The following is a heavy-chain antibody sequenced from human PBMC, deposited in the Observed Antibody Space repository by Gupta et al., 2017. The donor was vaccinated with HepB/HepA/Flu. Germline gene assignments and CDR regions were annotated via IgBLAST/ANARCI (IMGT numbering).Heavy chain of an antibody. CDR1: GFTLSKYG. CDR3: ARDDSAI. Sequence: EEQLVESGGGLVQPGGSLRLSCVAPGFTLSKYGMTGVRQAPGKGLEWGATIKHDGGQKLYLDSVKGRFTISRDTTKNLLDLHMNSLRVEDTAVYFCARDDSAIWGQGTMVTVSS. D-gene: IGHD2-15*01. J-gene: IGHJ3*02. V-gene: IGHV3-7*01. CDR2: IKHDGGQK.